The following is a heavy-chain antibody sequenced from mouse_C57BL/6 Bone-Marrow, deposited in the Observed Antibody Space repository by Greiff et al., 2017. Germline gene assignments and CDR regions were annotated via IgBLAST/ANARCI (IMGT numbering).Heavy chain of an antibody. Sequence: EVHLVESGGGLVKPGGSLKLSCAASGFTFSSYAMSWVRQTPEKRLEWVATISDGSSYTYYPDNVKGRFTISRDNAKNNLYLQMSHLKSEDTAMYYCARDGRLPAWFAYWGQGTLVTVSA. CDR2: ISDGSSYT. CDR3: ARDGRLPAWFAY. CDR1: GFTFSSYA. D-gene: IGHD2-4*01. J-gene: IGHJ3*01. V-gene: IGHV5-4*01.